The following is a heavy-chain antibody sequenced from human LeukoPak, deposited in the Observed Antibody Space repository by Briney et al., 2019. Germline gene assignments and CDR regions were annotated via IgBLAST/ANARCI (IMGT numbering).Heavy chain of an antibody. CDR3: AKAWWELYDILTGYYHTDY. CDR2: INSDGSST. J-gene: IGHJ4*02. V-gene: IGHV3-74*01. Sequence: GGSLRLSCAASGFTFSSDWMHWVRQAPGKGLVWVSRINSDGSSTSYADSVKGRFTISRDKANKTLYLQMNSLRAEDTAVYYCAKAWWELYDILTGYYHTDYWGQGTLVTVSS. CDR1: GFTFSSDW. D-gene: IGHD3-9*01.